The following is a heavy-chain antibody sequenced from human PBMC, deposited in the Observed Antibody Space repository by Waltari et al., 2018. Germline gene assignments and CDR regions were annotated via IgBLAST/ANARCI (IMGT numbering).Heavy chain of an antibody. V-gene: IGHV3-21*02. CDR3: ARGVSITETPWFAY. D-gene: IGHD5-12*01. CDR2: ISSSSSNR. CDR1: GFPFRTYT. J-gene: IGHJ4*02. Sequence: EVQLVESGGGLVKPGGSLRLSCATSGFPFRTYTMNWVRQAPGKGLEWVSSISSSSSNRYYADSVKGRFTISRDNAKNSMYMQLNSLRVEDTAIYYCARGVSITETPWFAYWGQGTLVTVSS.